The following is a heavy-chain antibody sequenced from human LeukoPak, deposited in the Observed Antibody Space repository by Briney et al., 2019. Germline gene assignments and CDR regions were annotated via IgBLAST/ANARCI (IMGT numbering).Heavy chain of an antibody. CDR2: ISSNGATT. Sequence: GGSLRLSCVASGFTFSSYAMHWVRQAPGKGLEYVSAISSNGATTYYANSVKGRFSISRDNSKNTVYLQMGSLRAEDMAVYYCARVYFWSGYFDYWGQGTLVTVS. CDR1: GFTFSSYA. V-gene: IGHV3-64*01. J-gene: IGHJ4*02. D-gene: IGHD3-3*01. CDR3: ARVYFWSGYFDY.